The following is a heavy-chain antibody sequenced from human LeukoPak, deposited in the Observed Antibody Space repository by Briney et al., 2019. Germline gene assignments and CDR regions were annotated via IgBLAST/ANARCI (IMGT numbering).Heavy chain of an antibody. CDR3: AKATTVTRRYYFDY. Sequence: GGSLRLSCAASGFTVSSNYMSWVRQAPGKGLEWVSVISGRGGSTYYADSVKGRFTISRDNSKNTLYLQMNSLRAEDTAVYYCAKATTVTRRYYFDYWGQGTLVTVSS. J-gene: IGHJ4*02. D-gene: IGHD4-17*01. CDR1: GFTVSSNY. CDR2: ISGRGGST. V-gene: IGHV3-23*01.